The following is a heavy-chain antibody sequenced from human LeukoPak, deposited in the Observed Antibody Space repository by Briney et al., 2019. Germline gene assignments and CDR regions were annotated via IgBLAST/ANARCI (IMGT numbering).Heavy chain of an antibody. CDR2: IYPGDSDT. CDR1: GYRFTNYW. CDR3: ARIHALSYCSSTSCPDWYFDL. J-gene: IGHJ2*01. D-gene: IGHD2-2*01. Sequence: GESLKISCKGSGYRFTNYWIGWVRQMPGKGLEWMGIIYPGDSDTRYSPSFQGQVTISADKSISTAYLQWSSLKASDTAMYYCARIHALSYCSSTSCPDWYFDLWGRGTLVTVSS. V-gene: IGHV5-51*01.